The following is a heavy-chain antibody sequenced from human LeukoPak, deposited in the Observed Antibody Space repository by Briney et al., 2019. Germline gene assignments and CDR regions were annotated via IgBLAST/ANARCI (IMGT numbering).Heavy chain of an antibody. CDR2: FDPEEGET. CDR1: GYTLTELS. J-gene: IGHJ6*02. Sequence: ASVKVSCKVSGYTLTELSMHCVRQAPGKRPEGRGGFDPEEGETIYAQRFQGRVSMPEDTSTDTAYMELSRLRSEDTAVYYCAGATFHYYYGMDVWGQGTTVPVSS. CDR3: AGATFHYYYGMDV. D-gene: IGHD1-26*01. V-gene: IGHV1-24*01.